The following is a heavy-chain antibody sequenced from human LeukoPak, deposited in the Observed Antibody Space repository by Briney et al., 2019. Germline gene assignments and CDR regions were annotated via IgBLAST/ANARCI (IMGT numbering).Heavy chain of an antibody. CDR1: GGSISSSSYY. J-gene: IGHJ4*02. CDR2: IYYSGST. CDR3: ARENSGYENLYFDY. D-gene: IGHD5-12*01. Sequence: PSETLSLTCTVSGGSISSSSYYWGWIRQPPGKGLEWIGSIYYSGSTYYNPSLKSRVTISVDTSKNQFSLKLSSVTAADTAVYYCARENSGYENLYFDYWGQGTLVTVSS. V-gene: IGHV4-39*07.